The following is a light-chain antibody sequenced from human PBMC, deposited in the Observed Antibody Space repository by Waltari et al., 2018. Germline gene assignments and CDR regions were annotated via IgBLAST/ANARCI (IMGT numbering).Light chain of an antibody. J-gene: IGKJ1*01. Sequence: DIQMTQSPSSLYASVGDRVTITCRSSRTINIYLNWYQQKPGKAPKFLTYAASTLQSGVPSRFSASGSGTDFTLTINNLQPEDFATYYCQQGYSPPLTFGQGTKVEFK. V-gene: IGKV1-39*01. CDR3: QQGYSPPLT. CDR2: AAS. CDR1: RTINIY.